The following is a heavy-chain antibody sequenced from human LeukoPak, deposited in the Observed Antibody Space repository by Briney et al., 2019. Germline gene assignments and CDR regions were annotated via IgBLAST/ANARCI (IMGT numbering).Heavy chain of an antibody. D-gene: IGHD2-2*01. CDR1: GGSISYYY. CDR3: ARVSCSSTSCPGRDALDV. V-gene: IGHV4-59*01. CDR2: IYYSGGT. Sequence: NSSETLSLTCTVSGGSISYYYWSWIRQPPGKGLEWIGYIYYSGGTNYNPSLKSRVTISVDTSKNQFSLNLTSVTTADTAVYYCARVSCSSTSCPGRDALDVWGQGTMVTVSS. J-gene: IGHJ3*01.